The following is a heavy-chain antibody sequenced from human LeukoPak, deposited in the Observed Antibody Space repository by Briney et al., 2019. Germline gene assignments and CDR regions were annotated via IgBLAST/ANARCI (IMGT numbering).Heavy chain of an antibody. V-gene: IGHV3-21*01. CDR1: GFTFSSYS. Sequence: KTGGSLRLSCAASGFTFSSYSMNWVRQAPGKGLEWVSSISSSSSYIYYADSVKGRFTISRDNAKNSLYLQMNSLRAEDTAVYYCARDLVGATPFDYWGQGTLVTVSS. D-gene: IGHD1-26*01. CDR3: ARDLVGATPFDY. J-gene: IGHJ4*02. CDR2: ISSSSSYI.